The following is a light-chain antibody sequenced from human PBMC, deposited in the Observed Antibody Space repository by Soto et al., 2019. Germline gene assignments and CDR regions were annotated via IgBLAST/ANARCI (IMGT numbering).Light chain of an antibody. CDR3: MQALQSPLT. Sequence: DIVMTQSPLSLPVTPGEPAXXXCRSSQSLLHSNGYNYLDWYLQKPGQSPQLLIYLGSNRASGVPDRFSGSGSGTDFTLKISRVEAEDVGVYYCMQALQSPLTFGGGTQVEIK. CDR2: LGS. CDR1: QSLLHSNGYNY. J-gene: IGKJ4*01. V-gene: IGKV2-28*01.